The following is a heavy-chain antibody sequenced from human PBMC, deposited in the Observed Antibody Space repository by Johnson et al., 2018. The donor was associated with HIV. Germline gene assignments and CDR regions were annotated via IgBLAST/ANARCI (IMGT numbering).Heavy chain of an antibody. CDR1: GFTFNNAW. V-gene: IGHV3-20*04. Sequence: VQLVESGGDLVKPGGSLRLSCAASGFTFNNAWMGWVRQAPGKGLEWVSGINWNGGSTGYADSVKGRFTISRDNSKNTLYLQMNSLRAEDTAVYYGAREGGIRGPSPVDAFDIWGQGTMVTVSS. J-gene: IGHJ3*02. D-gene: IGHD3-16*01. CDR2: INWNGGST. CDR3: AREGGIRGPSPVDAFDI.